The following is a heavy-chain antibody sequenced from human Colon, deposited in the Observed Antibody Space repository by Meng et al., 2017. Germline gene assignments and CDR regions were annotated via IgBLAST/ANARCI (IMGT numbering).Heavy chain of an antibody. CDR2: INPKTDVT. J-gene: IGHJ4*02. CDR3: ARGNDIFTGHPHFDY. D-gene: IGHD3-9*01. V-gene: IGHV1-2*02. CDR1: GYSFTGYY. Sequence: ASVKVSCKTSGYSFTGYYIHWIRQAPGQGLECMGWINPKTDVTYFAQNFQGRVTVTWDASISTAYMELYSLKSDDTAVYSCARGNDIFTGHPHFDYWGQGTLVTVSS.